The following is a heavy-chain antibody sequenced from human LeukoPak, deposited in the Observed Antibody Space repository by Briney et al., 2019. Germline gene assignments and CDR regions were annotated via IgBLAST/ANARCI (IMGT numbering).Heavy chain of an antibody. CDR1: GFTFSNTW. V-gene: IGHV3-15*01. CDR2: IKSKTEGETI. Sequence: GGSLRLSCAASGFTFSNTWMSWVRQAPGKGLEWVARIKSKTEGETIDYSAPVKGRFTISRDDSKNTLYLQMNTLKTEDTAVYYLIPGPKDKRNPPRDIWGQGTMVTVSS. J-gene: IGHJ3*02. D-gene: IGHD1-14*01. CDR3: IPGPKDKRNPPRDI.